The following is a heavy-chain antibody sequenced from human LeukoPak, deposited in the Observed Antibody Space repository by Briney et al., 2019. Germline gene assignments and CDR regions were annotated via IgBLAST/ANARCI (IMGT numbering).Heavy chain of an antibody. J-gene: IGHJ4*02. D-gene: IGHD4-17*01. Sequence: SETLSLTCAVYGGSFSGYYWSWIRQPPGKGLEWIGEINHSGSTNYNPSLKSRVTISVDTSKNQFSLKLSSVTAADTAVYYCAVGVWAVTIFDYWGQGTLVTVSS. CDR3: AVGVWAVTIFDY. CDR1: GGSFSGYY. V-gene: IGHV4-34*01. CDR2: INHSGST.